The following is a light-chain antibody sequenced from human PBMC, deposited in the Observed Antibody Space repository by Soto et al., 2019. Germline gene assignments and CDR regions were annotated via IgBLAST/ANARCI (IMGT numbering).Light chain of an antibody. Sequence: DIVMTQSPLSLPVTPGEAASISCRSSQSLLHSNGYNYLDWYLQKPGQSPQLLIYLGSNRASGVPDRFSGSGSGTDYTLKISRLEAEDVGVYYCMQALQTPWTFGQGTKVEIK. CDR3: MQALQTPWT. CDR2: LGS. J-gene: IGKJ1*01. V-gene: IGKV2-28*01. CDR1: QSLLHSNGYNY.